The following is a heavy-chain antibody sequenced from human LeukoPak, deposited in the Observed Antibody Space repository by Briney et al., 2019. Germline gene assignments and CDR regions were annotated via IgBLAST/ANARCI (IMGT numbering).Heavy chain of an antibody. Sequence: GGSLRLSCAASGFTFSYYGMHWVRQAPGKGLEWVAFIRCDGNDKYYAESVKGRFTISRDTSRNTLYLQMNSLRAEDTAVYYCAKDVMGDRWVGESWGQGTLVTVSS. CDR1: GFTFSYYG. J-gene: IGHJ5*02. V-gene: IGHV3-30*02. D-gene: IGHD3-10*01. CDR2: IRCDGNDK. CDR3: AKDVMGDRWVGES.